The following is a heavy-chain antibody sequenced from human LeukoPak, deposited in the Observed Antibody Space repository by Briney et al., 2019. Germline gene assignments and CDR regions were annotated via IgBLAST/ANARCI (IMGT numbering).Heavy chain of an antibody. CDR3: ARDGGNYDILTGYYLFDY. Sequence: PGRSLRLSCAASGFTFSSYGMHWVRQAPGKGLEWVAVIWYDGSNKYYADSVKGRFTISRDNSKNTLYLQMNRLRAEDTAVYYCARDGGNYDILTGYYLFDYWGQGTLVTVSS. D-gene: IGHD3-9*01. V-gene: IGHV3-33*01. J-gene: IGHJ4*02. CDR1: GFTFSSYG. CDR2: IWYDGSNK.